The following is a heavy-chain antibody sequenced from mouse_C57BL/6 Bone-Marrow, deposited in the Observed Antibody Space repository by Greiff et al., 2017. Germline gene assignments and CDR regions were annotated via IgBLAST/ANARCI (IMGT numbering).Heavy chain of an antibody. CDR2: INPSTGGT. J-gene: IGHJ2*01. CDR1: GYSFTGYY. V-gene: IGHV1-42*01. CDR3: ARRGYSNYGFDY. Sequence: EVKLQQSGPELVKPGASVKISCKASGYSFTGYYMNWVKQSPEKSLEWIGEINPSTGGTTYNQKFKAKATLTVDKSSSTAYMPLKSLTSEDSAVYYCARRGYSNYGFDYWGQGTTLTVSS. D-gene: IGHD2-5*01.